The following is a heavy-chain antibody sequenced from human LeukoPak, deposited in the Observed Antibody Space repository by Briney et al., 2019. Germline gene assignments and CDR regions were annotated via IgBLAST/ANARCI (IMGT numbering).Heavy chain of an antibody. Sequence: GESLKISXKGSGYSFTSYWIGWVRQMPGKGLEWMGIIYPGDSDTRYSPSFQGQVTISADKSISTAYLQWSSLKASDTAMYYCARHGLYRGYSGYPSSDYWGQGTLVTVSS. V-gene: IGHV5-51*01. CDR3: ARHGLYRGYSGYPSSDY. D-gene: IGHD5-12*01. CDR2: IYPGDSDT. J-gene: IGHJ4*02. CDR1: GYSFTSYW.